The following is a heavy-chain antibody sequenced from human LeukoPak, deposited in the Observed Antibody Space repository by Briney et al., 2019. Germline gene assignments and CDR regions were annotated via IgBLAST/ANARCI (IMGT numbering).Heavy chain of an antibody. CDR1: GGSISSYY. V-gene: IGHV4-4*07. CDR2: IYSSGST. J-gene: IGHJ6*03. CDR3: AKAVTTDWYYYMDV. D-gene: IGHD4-17*01. Sequence: SETLSLTCTVSGGSISSYYWSWIRQPAGKGLEWIGRIYSSGSTNYNPSLKSRVTMSVDTSKSQLSLKLSSVTAADTAVYYCAKAVTTDWYYYMDVWGKGTTVTVSS.